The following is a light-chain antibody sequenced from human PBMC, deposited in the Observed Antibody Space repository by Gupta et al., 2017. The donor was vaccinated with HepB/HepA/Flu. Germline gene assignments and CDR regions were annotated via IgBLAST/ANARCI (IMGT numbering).Light chain of an antibody. Sequence: QSVLTQPPSVSGAPGQGVTISCTGSSSNIGAGYDVHWYQQLPGTAPKLLIYGNSNRPSGVPDRFSGSKSDTSASLAITGLQAEDEADYYCQSYDSSLSGLVFGTGTKVTVL. CDR3: QSYDSSLSGLV. V-gene: IGLV1-40*01. CDR1: SSNIGAGYD. J-gene: IGLJ1*01. CDR2: GNS.